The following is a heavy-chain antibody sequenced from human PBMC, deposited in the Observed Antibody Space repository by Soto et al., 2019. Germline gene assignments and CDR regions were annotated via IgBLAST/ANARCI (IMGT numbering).Heavy chain of an antibody. V-gene: IGHV1-24*01. D-gene: IGHD2-2*01. CDR2: FDPEDGET. J-gene: IGHJ4*02. CDR1: GYTLTELS. Sequence: ASVKVSCKVSGYTLTELSMHWVRQAPGKGLEWMGGFDPEDGETIYAQKFQGRVTMTEDTSTDTAYMELSSLRSEDTAVYYCATLFVVVPAATKDYWGQGTLVTSPQ. CDR3: ATLFVVVPAATKDY.